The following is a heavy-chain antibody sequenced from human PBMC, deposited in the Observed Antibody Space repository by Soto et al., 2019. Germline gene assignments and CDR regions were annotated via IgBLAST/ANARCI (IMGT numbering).Heavy chain of an antibody. J-gene: IGHJ4*02. CDR2: ISGSGGST. CDR1: GFTFSSYA. CDR3: AKDTSSWPQEFDY. D-gene: IGHD6-13*01. V-gene: IGHV3-23*01. Sequence: EVQLLESGGGLVQPGGSLRLSCAASGFTFSSYAMSWVRQAPGKGLEWVSDISGSGGSTYYADSVKGRFTISRDNSKNTLYLQMNSLRAEDTAVYYCAKDTSSWPQEFDYWGQGSLVTVSS.